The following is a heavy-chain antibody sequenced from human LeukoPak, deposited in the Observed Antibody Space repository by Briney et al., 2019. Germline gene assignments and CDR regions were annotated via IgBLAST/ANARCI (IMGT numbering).Heavy chain of an antibody. CDR2: FDPEDGET. V-gene: IGHV1-24*01. Sequence: GASVKVSCKVSGYTLTELSMHWVRQAPGKGLEWMGGFDPEDGETIYAQKFQGRVTITADESTSTAYMELSSLRSEDTAVYYCARDRGYAVRGVPYYFDYWGQGTLVTVSS. CDR3: ARDRGYAVRGVPYYFDY. D-gene: IGHD3-10*01. CDR1: GYTLTELS. J-gene: IGHJ4*02.